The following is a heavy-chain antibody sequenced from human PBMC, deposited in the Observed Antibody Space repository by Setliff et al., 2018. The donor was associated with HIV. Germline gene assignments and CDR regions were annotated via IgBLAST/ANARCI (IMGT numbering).Heavy chain of an antibody. CDR2: ISGSGGDT. D-gene: IGHD6-19*01. Sequence: GGSLRLSCAASGFTFDRFWMHWVRQAPGKGLECVAVISGSGGDTYYADSVKGRFVISREKSKSTLYLQMNSLRAEDTAVYYCARDGSVSGWYGSRFDYWGQGTLVTVSS. CDR3: ARDGSVSGWYGSRFDY. V-gene: IGHV3-23*01. CDR1: GFTFDRFW. J-gene: IGHJ4*02.